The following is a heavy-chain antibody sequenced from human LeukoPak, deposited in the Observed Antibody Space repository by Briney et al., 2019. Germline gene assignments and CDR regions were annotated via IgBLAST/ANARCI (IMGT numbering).Heavy chain of an antibody. V-gene: IGHV3-64*01. CDR2: ISSNGDTT. Sequence: GGSLRLSCAVSGFTFSSYAMHRVRQAPGKGLEYVSAISSNGDTTYYASSVKGRFTISRDNSRSTLYLQMGSLRAEDMAVYYCARDGVWGQGTLVTVSS. J-gene: IGHJ4*02. CDR1: GFTFSSYA. CDR3: ARDGV.